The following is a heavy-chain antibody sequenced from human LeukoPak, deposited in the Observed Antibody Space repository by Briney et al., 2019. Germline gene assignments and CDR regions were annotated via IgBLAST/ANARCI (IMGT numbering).Heavy chain of an antibody. Sequence: KCGESLKISCKGSGYSFTTYWIGWVRQMPGKGLEWMGIIFPADSDTRYNPSFQGQVTLSADKSISTAYLQWSSLKASDTAIYYCARLLTSGTNIRDWFDPWGQGILVTVSS. V-gene: IGHV5-51*01. CDR2: IFPADSDT. CDR1: GYSFTTYW. CDR3: ARLLTSGTNIRDWFDP. J-gene: IGHJ5*02. D-gene: IGHD3-16*01.